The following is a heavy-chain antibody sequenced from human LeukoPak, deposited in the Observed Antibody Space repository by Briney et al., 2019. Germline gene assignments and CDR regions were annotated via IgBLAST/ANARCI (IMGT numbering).Heavy chain of an antibody. D-gene: IGHD3-10*01. CDR1: GYTFTSYD. V-gene: IGHV1-8*01. Sequence: ASVKVSCKASGYTFTSYDINWVRQATGQGLEWMGWMNPHSGNTGYAQKFQGRVTMTRNTSISTAYMELSSLRSEDTAVYYCARDLGHYYGSGSYYNGQGPYYFDYWGQGTVVTVSS. CDR2: MNPHSGNT. CDR3: ARDLGHYYGSGSYYNGQGPYYFDY. J-gene: IGHJ4*02.